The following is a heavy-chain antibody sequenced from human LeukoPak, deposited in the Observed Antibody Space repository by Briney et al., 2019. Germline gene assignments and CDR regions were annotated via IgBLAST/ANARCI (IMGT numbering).Heavy chain of an antibody. CDR2: IYYSGST. D-gene: IGHD6-19*01. Sequence: SETLSLTCTVSGGSISSYYWSWIRQPPGKGLEWIGYIYYSGSTNYNPSLKSRVTTSVDTSKNQFSLKLSSVTAADTAVYYCARSRYSSGWYGNGAFDIWGQGTMVTVSS. CDR1: GGSISSYY. CDR3: ARSRYSSGWYGNGAFDI. J-gene: IGHJ3*02. V-gene: IGHV4-59*01.